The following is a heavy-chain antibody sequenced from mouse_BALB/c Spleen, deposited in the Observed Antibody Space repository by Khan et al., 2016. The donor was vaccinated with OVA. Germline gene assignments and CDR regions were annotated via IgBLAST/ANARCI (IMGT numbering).Heavy chain of an antibody. CDR3: ARGTRN. Sequence: EVQLQESGPSLVKPSQTLNFSCSVTGYSFTSDYWNWIRKFPGNKLEYMGYITHSGSTYYYPSLKSRISTTRDTSKNNYYLQLNSVTAEDTATYYCARGTRNWGQGTSVTVSS. J-gene: IGHJ4*01. D-gene: IGHD2-14*01. CDR1: GYSFTSDY. CDR2: ITHSGST. V-gene: IGHV3-8*02.